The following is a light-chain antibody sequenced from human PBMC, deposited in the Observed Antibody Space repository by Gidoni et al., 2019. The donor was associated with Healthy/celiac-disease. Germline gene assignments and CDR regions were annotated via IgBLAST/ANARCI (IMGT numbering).Light chain of an antibody. J-gene: IGKJ5*01. Sequence: EIVLTQSPGTLPLSPGERATLSCRASQSVSSSYLAWYQQKPGQSPRLLIYGASSRATGIPDRFSGSGSGTDFTLTISRLEPEDFAVYYCQQYGSSLITFGQXTRLEIK. V-gene: IGKV3-20*01. CDR2: GAS. CDR3: QQYGSSLIT. CDR1: QSVSSSY.